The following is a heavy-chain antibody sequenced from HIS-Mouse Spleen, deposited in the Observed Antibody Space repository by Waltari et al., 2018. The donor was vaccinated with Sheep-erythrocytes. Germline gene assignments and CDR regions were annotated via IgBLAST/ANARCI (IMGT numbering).Heavy chain of an antibody. D-gene: IGHD2-8*01. CDR2: ISYDGSNK. V-gene: IGHV3-30*18. CDR3: AKGDAMVYDAFDI. Sequence: LRLSCAASGSPFSSYGMHWIRKAPGKGLEWVAVISYDGSNKYYADSVKGRFTTSRDNSKNTLYLQMNSLRAEDTAVYYCAKGDAMVYDAFDIWGQGTMVTVSS. CDR1: GSPFSSYG. J-gene: IGHJ3*02.